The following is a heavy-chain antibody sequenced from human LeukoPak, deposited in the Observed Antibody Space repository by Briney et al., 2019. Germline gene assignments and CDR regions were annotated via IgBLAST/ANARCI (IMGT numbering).Heavy chain of an antibody. CDR2: INPNSGGT. D-gene: IGHD1-20*01. Sequence: ASVKVSCKASGYTFTGYYMHWVRQAPGQGREWMGWINPNSGGTNYAQKFQGRVTRTRDTSISTAYMELSRLRSDDTAVYYCAKDRITTTPYYLDYWGQGTLVTVSS. V-gene: IGHV1-2*02. CDR3: AKDRITTTPYYLDY. CDR1: GYTFTGYY. J-gene: IGHJ4*02.